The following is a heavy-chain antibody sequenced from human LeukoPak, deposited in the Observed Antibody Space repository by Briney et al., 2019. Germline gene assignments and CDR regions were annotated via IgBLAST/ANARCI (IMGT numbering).Heavy chain of an antibody. V-gene: IGHV4-34*01. CDR1: GGSFSGYY. Sequence: SETLSLTCAVYGGSFSGYYCSWIRQPPGKGLEWIGEINHSGSTNYNPSLKSRVTISVDTSKNQFSLKLSSVTAADTAVYYCARGPPSYDYWGRGNLVTVSS. CDR2: INHSGST. J-gene: IGHJ4*02. CDR3: ARGPPSYDY.